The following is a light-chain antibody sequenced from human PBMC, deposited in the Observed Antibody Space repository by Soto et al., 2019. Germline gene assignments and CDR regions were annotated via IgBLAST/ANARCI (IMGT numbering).Light chain of an antibody. CDR1: QSISSW. V-gene: IGKV1-5*01. J-gene: IGKJ2*01. CDR2: DAS. Sequence: DIQMTQSPSTLSASVGDRVTITCRASQSISSWLAWYQQKPGKAPKLLIYDASSLESGVPSWFSGSGSGTEFTLTISSLQHDDFATYYCQQYNSYSPYTFGQGTKLEIK. CDR3: QQYNSYSPYT.